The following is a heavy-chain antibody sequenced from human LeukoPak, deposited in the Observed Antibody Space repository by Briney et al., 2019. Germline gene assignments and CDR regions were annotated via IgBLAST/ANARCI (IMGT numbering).Heavy chain of an antibody. V-gene: IGHV4-34*01. Sequence: SETLSLTCAVYGGSFSGYYWSWIRQPPGKGLEWIGEINHSGSTNYNPSLKSRVTISVDTSKNQFSLKLSSVTAADTAVYYCARGGAYCGGDCYGYLDYWGQGTLVTVSS. CDR2: INHSGST. J-gene: IGHJ4*02. CDR3: ARGGAYCGGDCYGYLDY. CDR1: GGSFSGYY. D-gene: IGHD2-21*02.